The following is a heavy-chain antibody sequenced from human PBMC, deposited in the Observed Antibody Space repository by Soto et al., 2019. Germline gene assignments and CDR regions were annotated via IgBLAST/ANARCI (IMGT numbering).Heavy chain of an antibody. CDR3: ARAPPISYSSSSLYYYYGMDV. V-gene: IGHV1-2*04. CDR2: INPNSGGT. D-gene: IGHD6-6*01. CDR1: GYTFTGYY. J-gene: IGHJ6*02. Sequence: QVQLVQSGAEVKKPGASVKVSCKASGYTFTGYYMHWVRQAPGQGLEWMGWINPNSGGTNYAQKFQGWVTMTRETSISTAYMELSRLRSDDTAVYYCARAPPISYSSSSLYYYYGMDVWGQGTTVTVSS.